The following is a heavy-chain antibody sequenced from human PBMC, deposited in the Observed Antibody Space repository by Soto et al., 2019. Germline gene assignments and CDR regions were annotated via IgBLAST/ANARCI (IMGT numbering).Heavy chain of an antibody. CDR2: ISGSGGST. D-gene: IGHD3-22*01. CDR1: GFTFSSYA. Sequence: EVQLLESGGGLVQPGGSLRLSCAASGFTFSSYAMSWVRQAPGKGLEWVSAISGSGGSTYYADSVKGRFTISRDNFKNTLYLQMNSLRAEDTAVYYCAKSGVTMIVVVIPYNWFDPWGQGTLVTVSS. J-gene: IGHJ5*02. V-gene: IGHV3-23*01. CDR3: AKSGVTMIVVVIPYNWFDP.